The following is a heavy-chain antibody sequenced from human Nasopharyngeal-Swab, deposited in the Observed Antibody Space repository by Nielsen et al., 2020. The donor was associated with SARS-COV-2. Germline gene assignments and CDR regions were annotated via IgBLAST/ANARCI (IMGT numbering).Heavy chain of an antibody. J-gene: IGHJ6*02. V-gene: IGHV3-48*02. D-gene: IGHD3-3*01. Sequence: GGSLRLSCAASGFTFSSYSMNWVRPAPGKGLEWVSYISSSSSTIYYADSVKGRFTISRDNAKNSLYLQMNSLRDEDTAVYYCARDQVGLRFLEWLPKNYYYYYGMDVWGQGTTVTVSS. CDR3: ARDQVGLRFLEWLPKNYYYYYGMDV. CDR2: ISSSSSTI. CDR1: GFTFSSYS.